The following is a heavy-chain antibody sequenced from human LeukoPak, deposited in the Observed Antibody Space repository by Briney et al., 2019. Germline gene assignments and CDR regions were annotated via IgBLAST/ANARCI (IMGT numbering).Heavy chain of an antibody. J-gene: IGHJ4*02. CDR3: ARQGYSGYDGISDY. D-gene: IGHD5-12*01. Sequence: ETLSPTCAVYGGSFSGYYWSWIRQPPGKGLEWVSGINWNGGSTGYADSVKGRFTISRDNAKNSLYLQMNSLRAEDTALYYCARQGYSGYDGISDYWGQGTLVTVSS. CDR2: INWNGGST. CDR1: GGSFSGYY. V-gene: IGHV3-20*04.